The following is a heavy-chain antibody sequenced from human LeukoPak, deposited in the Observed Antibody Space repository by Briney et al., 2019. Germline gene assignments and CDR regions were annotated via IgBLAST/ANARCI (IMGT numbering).Heavy chain of an antibody. D-gene: IGHD2-21*02. Sequence: GASVKVSCKASGYTFTSYGIIWVRQAPGQGLEWMGWISAYNGNTNYAQKLQGRVTMTTDTSTSTAYMELRSLRSDDTAVYYCARDGVVVTAVPFTRFDYWGQGTLVTVSS. CDR3: ARDGVVVTAVPFTRFDY. J-gene: IGHJ4*02. V-gene: IGHV1-18*04. CDR1: GYTFTSYG. CDR2: ISAYNGNT.